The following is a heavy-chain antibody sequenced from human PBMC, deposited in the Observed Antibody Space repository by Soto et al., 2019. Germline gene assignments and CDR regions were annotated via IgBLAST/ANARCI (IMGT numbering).Heavy chain of an antibody. Sequence: ASVKVCCKASGDTFTSYDINRARHATGQGLEWMGWMNPNSGNTGYAQKFQGRVTMTRDTSISTAYMELSSLRSEDTAVYYCAVLFGVVNNSPSYYYYYYYMDVWGKGTTVTVSS. D-gene: IGHD3-3*01. CDR1: GDTFTSYD. CDR3: AVLFGVVNNSPSYYYYYYYMDV. CDR2: MNPNSGNT. J-gene: IGHJ6*03. V-gene: IGHV1-8*01.